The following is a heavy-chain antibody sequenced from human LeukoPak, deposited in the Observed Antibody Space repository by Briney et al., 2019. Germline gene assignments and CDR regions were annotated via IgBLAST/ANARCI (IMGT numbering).Heavy chain of an antibody. J-gene: IGHJ6*03. Sequence: SETLSLTCAVYGGSFSGYYLGWIRQPPGKGLEWIGSIYYSGSTYYKPSLRSRVTISVDTSKSQFSLKLSSVTAADTAVYYCARHQGGDGYNYYYYYMDVWGKGTTVTVSS. V-gene: IGHV4-39*01. CDR2: IYYSGST. CDR1: GGSFSGYY. CDR3: ARHQGGDGYNYYYYYMDV. D-gene: IGHD5-24*01.